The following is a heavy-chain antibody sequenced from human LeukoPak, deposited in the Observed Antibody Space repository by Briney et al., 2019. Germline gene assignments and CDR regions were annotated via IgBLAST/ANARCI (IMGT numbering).Heavy chain of an antibody. CDR3: ARNGYCSGGSCYTYYYYYMDV. CDR1: GGSISSSSYY. J-gene: IGHJ6*03. D-gene: IGHD2-15*01. Sequence: PSETLSLTCTVSGGSISSSSYYWGWIRQPPGKGLEWIGSIYYSGSTYYNPSLKSRVTISVDTSKNQFSLKLSSVTAADTAVYYCARNGYCSGGSCYTYYYYYMDVWGKGTTVTISS. V-gene: IGHV4-39*07. CDR2: IYYSGST.